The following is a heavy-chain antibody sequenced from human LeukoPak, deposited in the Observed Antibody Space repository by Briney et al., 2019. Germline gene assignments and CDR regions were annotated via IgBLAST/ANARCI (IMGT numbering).Heavy chain of an antibody. CDR1: GFTFSSYS. CDR3: ARDGRGGHNDF. CDR2: IKADGGEK. Sequence: GGSLRLSCAASGFTFSSYSMNWFRQTPGKGLEWVAKIKADGGEKDHVASVKGRFTISRDNAKNSLFLQMDGLRVDDTAVYFCARDGRGGHNDFWGQGTLITVSS. D-gene: IGHD4-23*01. J-gene: IGHJ4*02. V-gene: IGHV3-7*01.